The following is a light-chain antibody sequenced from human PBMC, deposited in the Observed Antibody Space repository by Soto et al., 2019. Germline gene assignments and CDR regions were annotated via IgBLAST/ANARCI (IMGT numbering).Light chain of an antibody. CDR1: QKISSW. Sequence: IQMTQSPSTLSASVGDRVTITCRASQKISSWVAWYQQKPGKAPKLLIYDATNLESGVPSRFSGSGSGTEFTLTISSLQPDDLATYYCQETNYYAFGQGTKVDI. V-gene: IGKV1-5*01. J-gene: IGKJ2*01. CDR2: DAT. CDR3: QETNYYA.